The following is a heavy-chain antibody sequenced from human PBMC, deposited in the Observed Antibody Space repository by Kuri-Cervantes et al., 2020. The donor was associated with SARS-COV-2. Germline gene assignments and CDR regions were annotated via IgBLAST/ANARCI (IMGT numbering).Heavy chain of an antibody. Sequence: GGSLRLSFAASGFTFRSFGMHWVRQAPSKGMEWVAVIWYDGSNKHYADSVKGRFTISSDNSKNTLYLQMNSLRAEDTAVYYGAGGPLFSVSRWYFDLWGSGTLVTVSS. D-gene: IGHD3-9*01. V-gene: IGHV3-33*08. J-gene: IGHJ2*01. CDR1: GFTFRSFG. CDR3: AGGPLFSVSRWYFDL. CDR2: IWYDGSNK.